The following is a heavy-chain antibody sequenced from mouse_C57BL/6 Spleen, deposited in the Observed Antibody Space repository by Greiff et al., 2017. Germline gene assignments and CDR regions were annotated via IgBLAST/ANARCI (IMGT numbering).Heavy chain of an antibody. CDR3: ARHEGDSSGYLYYFDY. Sequence: QVQLQQSGAELVKPGASVKLSCKASGYTFTEYTIHWVKQRSGQGLEWIGWFYPGSGSIKYNEKFKDKATLTADKSSSTVYMGLSRLTSEDSAVYFCARHEGDSSGYLYYFDYWGQGTTLTVSS. V-gene: IGHV1-62-2*01. CDR2: FYPGSGSI. CDR1: GYTFTEYT. D-gene: IGHD3-2*02. J-gene: IGHJ2*01.